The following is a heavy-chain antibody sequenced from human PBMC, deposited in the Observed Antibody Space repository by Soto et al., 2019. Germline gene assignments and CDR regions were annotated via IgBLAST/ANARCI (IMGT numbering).Heavy chain of an antibody. J-gene: IGHJ6*03. CDR2: IYYSGST. CDR1: GGSISSYY. V-gene: IGHV4-59*01. Sequence: SETLSLTCTVSGGSISSYYWSWIRQPPGKGLEWIGYIYYSGSTNYNPSLKSRVTISVDTSKNQFSLKLSSVTAADTAVYYCARVGSYYYYYMDVWGKGTTVTVSS. CDR3: ARVGSYYYYYMDV.